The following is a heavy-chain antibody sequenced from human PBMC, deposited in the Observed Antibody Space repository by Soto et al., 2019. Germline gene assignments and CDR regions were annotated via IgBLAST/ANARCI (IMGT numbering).Heavy chain of an antibody. D-gene: IGHD3-22*01. Sequence: PVGSLRLSCVASGFTFSRYDMDWVRQVPGKGLEWVSYISTSGRSGITVIYADSVKGRFTISRDNAKNTVYLQLNSLRAEDTAVYYCARNYYASGALIFDHWGQGALVTVSS. CDR3: ARNYYASGALIFDH. CDR2: ISTSGRSGITV. CDR1: GFTFSRYD. J-gene: IGHJ4*02. V-gene: IGHV3-48*03.